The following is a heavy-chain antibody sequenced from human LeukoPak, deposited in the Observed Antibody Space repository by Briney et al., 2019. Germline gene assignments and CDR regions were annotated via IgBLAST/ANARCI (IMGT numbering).Heavy chain of an antibody. CDR2: IIPIFGTA. J-gene: IGHJ4*02. Sequence: SVKVSCKASAGTFSSYAISWVRQAPGQGLEWMGRIIPIFGTANYAQKFQGRVTITTDESTSTAYMELGSLRSEDTAVYYCASTPTYVWGSYRYWDYFDYWGQGTLVTVSS. V-gene: IGHV1-69*05. CDR1: AGTFSSYA. CDR3: ASTPTYVWGSYRYWDYFDY. D-gene: IGHD3-16*02.